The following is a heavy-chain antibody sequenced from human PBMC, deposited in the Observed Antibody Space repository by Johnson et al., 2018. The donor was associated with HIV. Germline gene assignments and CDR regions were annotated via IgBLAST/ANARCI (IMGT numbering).Heavy chain of an antibody. D-gene: IGHD3-16*01. CDR2: INWNGGST. CDR1: GFTFDDYA. CDR3: AKDGGRWSYSFDV. Sequence: VQLVESGGGVVQPGRSLRLSCAASGFTFDDYAMHWVRQAPGKGLEWVSGINWNGGSTGYADSVKGRFTISRDNSKNTLYLQMNSLRGEDTAMYYCAKDGGRWSYSFDVWGQGTMVSVSS. V-gene: IGHV3-20*04. J-gene: IGHJ3*01.